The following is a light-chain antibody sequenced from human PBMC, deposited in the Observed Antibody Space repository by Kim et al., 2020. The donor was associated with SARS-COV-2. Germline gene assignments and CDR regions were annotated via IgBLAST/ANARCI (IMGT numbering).Light chain of an antibody. CDR1: NSNIGSKT. CDR3: ASWDDSLNGPV. V-gene: IGLV1-44*01. J-gene: IGLJ3*02. Sequence: QSVLTQSPSASGIPGQKVTISCSGSNSNIGSKTVNWYQQLPGTAPKLLIYTDNLRPSGVPGRFSGSKSGISASLAISGLQSEDEADYYCASWDDSLNGPVFGGGTQLIVL. CDR2: TDN.